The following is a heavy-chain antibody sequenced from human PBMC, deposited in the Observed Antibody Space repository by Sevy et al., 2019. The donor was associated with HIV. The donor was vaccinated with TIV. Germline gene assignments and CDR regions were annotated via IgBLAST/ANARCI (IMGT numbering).Heavy chain of an antibody. CDR2: TSYRSNWYN. CDR3: ARDGLTYGGMDV. D-gene: IGHD1-20*01. Sequence: KQSQTLSLTCAISGDSVSSNNAAWNWIRQSPSRGLEWQGRTSYRSNWYNDYAVSVKGRITINPDTSKNQLSLQLTSVTPEDTAVYYCARDGLTYGGMDVWGQGTTVTVSS. J-gene: IGHJ6*02. V-gene: IGHV6-1*01. CDR1: GDSVSSNNAA.